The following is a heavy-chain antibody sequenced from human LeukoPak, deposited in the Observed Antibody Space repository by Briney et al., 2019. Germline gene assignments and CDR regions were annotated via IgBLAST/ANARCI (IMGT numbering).Heavy chain of an antibody. CDR2: ISAYNGNT. J-gene: IGHJ6*02. CDR1: GYTFTSYG. CDR3: ARDRPLLDTAMVTYYYCDGMDV. Sequence: ASVKVSCKASGYTFTSYGISWVRQAPGQGLEWMGWISAYNGNTNYAQKLQGRVTMTTDTSTSTAYMELRSLRSDDTAVYYCARDRPLLDTAMVTYYYCDGMDVWGQGTTVTVSS. D-gene: IGHD5-18*01. V-gene: IGHV1-18*01.